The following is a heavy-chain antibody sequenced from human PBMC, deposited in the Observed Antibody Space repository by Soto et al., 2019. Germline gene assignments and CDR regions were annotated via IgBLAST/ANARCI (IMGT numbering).Heavy chain of an antibody. J-gene: IGHJ4*02. CDR2: ISATDGDT. V-gene: IGHV3-23*01. D-gene: IGHD6-19*01. Sequence: EVQLLESGGGLVQPGGSLGLSCAASGFTFSTYAMSWVRQAPGKGLEWVSTISATDGDTYYADSVTGRFTISRDNSKNTLSLQMNTVRADDSAVYYCTNGESSGWFDFDYWGQGHLVTVSS. CDR3: TNGESSGWFDFDY. CDR1: GFTFSTYA.